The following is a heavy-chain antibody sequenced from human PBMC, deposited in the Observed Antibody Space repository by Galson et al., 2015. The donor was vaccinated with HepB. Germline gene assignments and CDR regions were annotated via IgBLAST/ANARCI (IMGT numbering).Heavy chain of an antibody. CDR3: AREYVVAPYYYYGMDV. CDR2: INSDGSST. J-gene: IGHJ6*02. D-gene: IGHD2-21*01. Sequence: SLRLSCAASGFTFSSYWMHWVRQAPGKGLVWVSRINSDGSSTSYADSVKGRFTISRDNAKNTLYLQMNSLRAEDTAVYYCAREYVVAPYYYYGMDVWGQGTTVTVSS. CDR1: GFTFSSYW. V-gene: IGHV3-74*01.